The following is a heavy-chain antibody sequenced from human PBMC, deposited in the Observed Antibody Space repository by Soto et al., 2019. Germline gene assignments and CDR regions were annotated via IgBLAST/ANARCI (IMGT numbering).Heavy chain of an antibody. Sequence: SETLSLTCTVSGGSISSYYWSWIRQPPGKGLEWIGYIYYSGSTNYNPSLKSRVTISVDTSKNQFSLKLSSVTAADTAVYYCARYYYDSPFDPWGQGTLVTVSS. D-gene: IGHD3-22*01. CDR1: GGSISSYY. V-gene: IGHV4-59*08. CDR3: ARYYYDSPFDP. CDR2: IYYSGST. J-gene: IGHJ5*02.